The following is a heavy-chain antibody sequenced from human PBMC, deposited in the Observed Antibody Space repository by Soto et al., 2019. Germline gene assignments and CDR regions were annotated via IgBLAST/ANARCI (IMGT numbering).Heavy chain of an antibody. V-gene: IGHV4-39*01. J-gene: IGHJ5*02. CDR2: VYYSGTT. Sequence: SETLSLTCFVSGDSISSSPYYWAWIRQPPGKALEWIGNVYYSGTTYRNPSLKSRATLSVDRSKNQFSLHLSSVTAADTAVYYCAHLRDYNNYGWFDPWGQGSLVTVS. CDR1: GDSISSSPYY. CDR3: AHLRDYNNYGWFDP. D-gene: IGHD4-4*01.